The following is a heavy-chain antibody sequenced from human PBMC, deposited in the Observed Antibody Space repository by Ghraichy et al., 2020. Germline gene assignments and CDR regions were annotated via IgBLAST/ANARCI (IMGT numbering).Heavy chain of an antibody. CDR2: ISWNSGSI. CDR3: AKAEAPETAAQYYYYYGMDV. CDR1: GFTFDDYA. D-gene: IGHD2-2*01. J-gene: IGHJ6*02. Sequence: GGSLRLSCAASGFTFDDYAMHWVRQAPGKGLEWVSGISWNSGSIGYADSVKGRFTISRDNAKNSLYLQMNSLRAEDTALYYCAKAEAPETAAQYYYYYGMDVWGQGTTVTVSS. V-gene: IGHV3-9*01.